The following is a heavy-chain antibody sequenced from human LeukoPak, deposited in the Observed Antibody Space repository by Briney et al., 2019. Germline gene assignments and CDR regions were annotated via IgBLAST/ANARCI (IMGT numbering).Heavy chain of an antibody. V-gene: IGHV4-59*01. D-gene: IGHD3-22*01. J-gene: IGHJ4*02. CDR2: IYYSGST. Sequence: SETLSLTCTVSGGSISSYYWSWIRQPPGKGLEWIGYIYYSGSTNYNPSLKSRVTISVDTSKNQFSLRLRSVTAADTAVYYCARVPGYMIEDYFDYWGQGTLVTVSS. CDR3: ARVPGYMIEDYFDY. CDR1: GGSISSYY.